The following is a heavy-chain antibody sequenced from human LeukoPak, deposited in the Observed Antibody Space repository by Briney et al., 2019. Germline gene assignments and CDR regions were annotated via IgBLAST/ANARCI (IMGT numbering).Heavy chain of an antibody. D-gene: IGHD6-13*01. J-gene: IGHJ5*02. V-gene: IGHV1-18*01. CDR1: GYTFTSYG. CDR2: INSYNGNT. CDR3: TRETGIGAAGTLQRFDP. Sequence: ASVKVSCKASGYTFTSYGISWGRQAPGPGLEWMGWINSYNGNTNYAQKLQGRVTLTTDTSTSTAYRKLRSLRSDDTAVYCCTRETGIGAAGTLQRFDPWGQGTLVTVSS.